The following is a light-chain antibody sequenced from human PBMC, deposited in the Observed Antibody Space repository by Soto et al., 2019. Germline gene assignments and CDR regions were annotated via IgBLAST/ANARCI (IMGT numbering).Light chain of an antibody. CDR2: SNN. Sequence: QSVRTQPPSASGTPGQRVTVSCSGSSSNIGTNTVNWYQQFPGTAPKLLIYSNNQRPSGVPDRFSGSKSGTSASLAISWLQSEDEADYYCAAWDDSLNGVVFGGGTQLTVL. V-gene: IGLV1-44*01. CDR1: SSNIGTNT. J-gene: IGLJ2*01. CDR3: AAWDDSLNGVV.